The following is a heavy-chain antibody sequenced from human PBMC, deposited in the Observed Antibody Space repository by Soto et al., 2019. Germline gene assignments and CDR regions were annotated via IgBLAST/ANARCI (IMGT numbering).Heavy chain of an antibody. CDR3: ARVRFLDYYHGRDV. CDR2: MNPNSGNT. J-gene: IGHJ6*02. Sequence: ASVKVSCKASGYTFTSYDINWVRQATGQGLEWMGWMNPNSGNTGYAQKFQGRVTMTRNTSISTAYMELSSLRSEDTAVYYCARVRFLDYYHGRDVWGQGITVTAS. D-gene: IGHD3-3*01. CDR1: GYTFTSYD. V-gene: IGHV1-8*01.